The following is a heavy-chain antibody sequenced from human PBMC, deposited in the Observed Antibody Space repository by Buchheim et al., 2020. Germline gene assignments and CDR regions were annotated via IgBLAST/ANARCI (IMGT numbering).Heavy chain of an antibody. D-gene: IGHD1-7*01. CDR1: GFTFSSYA. J-gene: IGHJ4*02. CDR2: ISGSGGST. V-gene: IGHV3-23*01. Sequence: EMQLLESGGGLVQPGGSLRLSCAASGFTFSSYAMSWVRQAPGKGLEWVSAISGSGGSTYYADSVKGRFTISRDNSKNTLYLQMNSLRAEDTAVYYCAKDHWNYVMGGDGVFDYWGQGTL. CDR3: AKDHWNYVMGGDGVFDY.